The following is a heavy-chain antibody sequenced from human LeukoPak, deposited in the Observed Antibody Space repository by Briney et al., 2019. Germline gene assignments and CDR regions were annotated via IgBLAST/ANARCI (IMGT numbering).Heavy chain of an antibody. Sequence: ASVKVSCKASGYTFTGYYMHWVRQAPGQGLEWMGCISPNSGGTNYAQKFQGRVTMTRDTSITTSYMELSRLRSDDTAVYYCATESAVAYAFDIWGRGTMVTVSS. CDR1: GYTFTGYY. J-gene: IGHJ3*02. V-gene: IGHV1-2*02. CDR3: ATESAVAYAFDI. D-gene: IGHD6-19*01. CDR2: ISPNSGGT.